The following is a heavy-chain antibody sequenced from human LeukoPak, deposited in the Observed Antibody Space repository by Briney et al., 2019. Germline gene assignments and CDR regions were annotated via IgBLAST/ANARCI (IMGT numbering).Heavy chain of an antibody. CDR2: IIPILGTA. V-gene: IGHV1-69*11. J-gene: IGHJ4*02. Sequence: ASVKVSCKASGGTFSSYAISWVRQAPGQGLEWMGRIIPILGTANYAQKFQGRVTITTDESTSTAYMELSSLRSEDTAVYYCARDRYSYGQYYFDYWGQGTLVTVSS. D-gene: IGHD5-18*01. CDR3: ARDRYSYGQYYFDY. CDR1: GGTFSSYA.